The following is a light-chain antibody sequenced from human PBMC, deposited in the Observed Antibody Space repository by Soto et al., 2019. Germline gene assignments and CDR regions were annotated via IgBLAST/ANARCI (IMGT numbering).Light chain of an antibody. CDR1: SSNLGAGYD. Sequence: QSVLTQPPSVSGAPGQRVTISCTGNSSNLGAGYDVHWYRQLPGAAPKLVIFGNRNRPSGVPERFSGSQSGTSASLAITGLQGEDEADYYCQAYDYSLTASVFGGGTKLTVL. J-gene: IGLJ3*02. CDR2: GNR. V-gene: IGLV1-40*01. CDR3: QAYDYSLTASV.